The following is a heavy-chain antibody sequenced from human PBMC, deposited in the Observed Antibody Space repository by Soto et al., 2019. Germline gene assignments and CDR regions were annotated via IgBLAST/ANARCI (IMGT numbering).Heavy chain of an antibody. V-gene: IGHV2-5*02. D-gene: IGHD7-27*01. CDR3: AYSPSLDWGHFDS. J-gene: IGHJ4*02. CDR1: GFSLSTTGVG. Sequence: QITLKESGPTLVKPTQTLTLTCTFSGFSLSTTGVGVGWIRQPPGKALECLALIYWDDDKRYSPSLTNRLTITKDTSKTQVVLTMTHLHPVDTGTYFCAYSPSLDWGHFDSWGQGTLVTVSS. CDR2: IYWDDDK.